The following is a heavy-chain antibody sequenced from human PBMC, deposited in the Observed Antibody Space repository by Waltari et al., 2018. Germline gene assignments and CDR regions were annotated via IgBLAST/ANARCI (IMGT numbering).Heavy chain of an antibody. D-gene: IGHD6-13*01. CDR1: GGTFSSYA. J-gene: IGHJ4*02. Sequence: QVQLVQSGAEVKKPGSSVKVSCKASGGTFSSYAISWVRQAPGQGLEWMGGIIPIFGTANYAQKFQGRVTITTDESTSTAYMELSSVTAADTAVYYCARHGAAAGTGDYWGQGTLVIVSS. CDR3: ARHGAAAGTGDY. V-gene: IGHV1-69*05. CDR2: IIPIFGTA.